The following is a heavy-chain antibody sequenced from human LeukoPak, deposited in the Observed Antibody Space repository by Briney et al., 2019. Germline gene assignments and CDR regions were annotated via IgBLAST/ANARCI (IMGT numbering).Heavy chain of an antibody. D-gene: IGHD3-22*01. V-gene: IGHV4-4*08. CDR1: GGSIFNYY. J-gene: IGHJ2*01. CDR2: VYANGIT. Sequence: PSETLSLTCTVSGGSIFNYYWHWIRQSPGKGPEWVGYVYANGITAYNPSLRSRGSMSIDTSRSQFSLRLTSVTAADTATYYCARRVYYDTSGYHPTAGYFDLWGRGTLVSVSS. CDR3: ARRVYYDTSGYHPTAGYFDL.